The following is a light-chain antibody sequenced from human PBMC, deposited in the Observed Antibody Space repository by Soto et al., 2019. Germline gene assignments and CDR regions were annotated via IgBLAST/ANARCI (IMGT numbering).Light chain of an antibody. CDR2: GAS. CDR3: QQYGSSHRP. Sequence: EIVWAQSRGILSFPNRVRFTLSCRASQSVSSSYLAWYQQKPGQAPRLLIYGASSRATGIPDRFSGSGSGTAFTLTISRLDPEDFAVYYCQQYGSSHRPVGGGTKVDIK. V-gene: IGKV3-20*01. CDR1: QSVSSSY. J-gene: IGKJ4*01.